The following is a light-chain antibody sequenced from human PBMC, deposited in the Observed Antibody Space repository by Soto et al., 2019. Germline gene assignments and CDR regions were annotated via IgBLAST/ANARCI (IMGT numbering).Light chain of an antibody. Sequence: EIGMTQSPGTLAVSPGGRATLSCRASQSVSSNLAWYQQKPGQAPRLLIYAASTRATGVPARFSGSGSGTEFTLTISSLQSEDFAVYYCQQNNNWPPITFGQGTRLEIK. CDR3: QQNNNWPPIT. CDR2: AAS. CDR1: QSVSSN. J-gene: IGKJ5*01. V-gene: IGKV3-15*01.